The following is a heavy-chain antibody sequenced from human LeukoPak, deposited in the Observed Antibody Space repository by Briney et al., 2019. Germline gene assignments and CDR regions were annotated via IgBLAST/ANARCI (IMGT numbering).Heavy chain of an antibody. CDR3: ARGPSAESAWFDP. Sequence: SGTLSLTCAVSGGSISSSNWWSWVRQPPGKGLEWIGEIYHSGSTNYNPSLKSRVTISVDTSKNQFSLKLSSVTAADTAVYYCARGPSAESAWFDPWGQGTLVTVSS. J-gene: IGHJ5*02. V-gene: IGHV4-4*02. CDR2: IYHSGST. CDR1: GGSISSSNW.